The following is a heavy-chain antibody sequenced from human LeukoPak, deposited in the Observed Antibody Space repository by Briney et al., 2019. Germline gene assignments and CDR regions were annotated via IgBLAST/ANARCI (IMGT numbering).Heavy chain of an antibody. J-gene: IGHJ3*02. D-gene: IGHD3-22*01. V-gene: IGHV4-38-2*01. CDR1: GYSISSGYY. CDR2: IYHSGNT. Sequence: SETLSLTCAVSGYSISSGYYWGWIRQPPGKGLEWIGNIYHSGNTYYNPSLKSRVTISVDTSKNQFSLKLSSVTAADTAVYYCARGEGSRYYYDSSGYPDAFDIWGQGTMVTVSS. CDR3: ARGEGSRYYYDSSGYPDAFDI.